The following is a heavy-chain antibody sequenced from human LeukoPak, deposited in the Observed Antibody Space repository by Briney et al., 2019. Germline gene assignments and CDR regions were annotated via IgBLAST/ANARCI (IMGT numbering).Heavy chain of an antibody. CDR3: ARDAFWSGSPPMDV. CDR1: GFTFSSYG. CDR2: IRYDGSNK. V-gene: IGHV3-30*02. Sequence: PGGSLRLSCAASGFTFSSYGMHWVRQAPGKGLEWVAFIRYDGSNKYYADSVKGRFTISRDNSKNTLYLQMNSLRAEDTAVYYCARDAFWSGSPPMDVWGKGTTVTVSS. D-gene: IGHD3-3*01. J-gene: IGHJ6*03.